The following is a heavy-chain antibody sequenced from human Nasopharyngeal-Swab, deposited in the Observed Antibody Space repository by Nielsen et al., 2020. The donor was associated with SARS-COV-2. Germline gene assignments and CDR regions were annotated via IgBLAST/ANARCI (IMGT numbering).Heavy chain of an antibody. CDR1: GFTFDDYA. D-gene: IGHD3-22*01. J-gene: IGHJ3*02. V-gene: IGHV3-9*01. CDR2: ISWNSGSI. CDR3: AKSGPSFAYDSSGYYGSGAFDI. Sequence: SLKISCAASGFTFDDYAMRWLRQAPGKGLAWVSGISWNSGSIGYADSVKGRFTISRDNAKNSLYLQMNSLRAEDTALYYCAKSGPSFAYDSSGYYGSGAFDIWGQGTMVTVSS.